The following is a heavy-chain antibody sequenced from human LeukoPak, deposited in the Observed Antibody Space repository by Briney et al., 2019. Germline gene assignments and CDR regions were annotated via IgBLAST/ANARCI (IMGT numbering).Heavy chain of an antibody. J-gene: IGHJ5*02. CDR1: GRSISSSSYY. V-gene: IGHV4-39*01. D-gene: IGHD3-22*01. CDR2: IYYSGST. Sequence: SETLSLTCTVSGRSISSSSYYWGCIRQPPGKGLEWIGSIYYSGSTYYNPSLKSRVTISVDTSKNQFSLKLSSVTAADTAVYYCARAYYAGSGYYFTPWGQGTLVTVSS. CDR3: ARAYYAGSGYYFTP.